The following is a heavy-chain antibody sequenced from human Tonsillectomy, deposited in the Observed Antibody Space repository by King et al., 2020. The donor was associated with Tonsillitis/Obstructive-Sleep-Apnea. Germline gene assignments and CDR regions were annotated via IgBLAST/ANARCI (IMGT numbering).Heavy chain of an antibody. CDR3: ARGAQWGY. J-gene: IGHJ4*02. V-gene: IGHV4-34*01. CDR1: GGSFSGYY. Sequence: VQLQQWGAGLLKPSETLSLTCAVYGGSFSGYYWSWIRQPPGKGREWIGEISHSGSTSYDPSLQSRVTISLDMSKNQFSLKLSSVTAADTAVYYCARGAQWGYWGQGTLVTVSS. D-gene: IGHD1-26*01. CDR2: ISHSGST.